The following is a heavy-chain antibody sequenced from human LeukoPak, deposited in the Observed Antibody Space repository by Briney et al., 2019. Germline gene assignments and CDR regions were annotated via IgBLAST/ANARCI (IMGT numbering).Heavy chain of an antibody. V-gene: IGHV3-9*01. Sequence: GGSLRLSCAASGFTFDDYAMHWVRQAPGEGLEWVSGISWNSGSIGYADSVKGRFTISRDNAKNSLYLQMNSLRAEDTALYYCAKDIGVGYYDSSGLEGYFDYWGQGTLVTVSS. CDR3: AKDIGVGYYDSSGLEGYFDY. D-gene: IGHD3-22*01. J-gene: IGHJ4*02. CDR1: GFTFDDYA. CDR2: ISWNSGSI.